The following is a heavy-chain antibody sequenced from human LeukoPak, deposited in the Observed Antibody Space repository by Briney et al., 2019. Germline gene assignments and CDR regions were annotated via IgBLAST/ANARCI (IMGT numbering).Heavy chain of an antibody. J-gene: IGHJ4*02. CDR1: GGSISSSSYY. Sequence: PSETLSLTCTVSGGSISSSSYYWGWIRQPPGKGLEWIGSIYYSGSTYYNPSLKSRVTISVDTSKNQFSLKLSSVTAADTAVYYCARSTGDQFDYWGQGTLVTVTS. V-gene: IGHV4-39*01. CDR3: ARSTGDQFDY. CDR2: IYYSGST. D-gene: IGHD7-27*01.